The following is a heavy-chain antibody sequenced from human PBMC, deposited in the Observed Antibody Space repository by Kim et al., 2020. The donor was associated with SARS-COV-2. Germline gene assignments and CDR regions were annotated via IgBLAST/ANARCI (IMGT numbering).Heavy chain of an antibody. CDR1: GFTFSDYS. Sequence: GGSLRLSCAASGFTFSDYSMNWVRQAPGKGLEWVSSISSTSSHIYHAESVRGRFTISRDNARNSLYLQMNSLRAEDTAVYYFARGGLIYYYYAMDVWGQG. CDR2: ISSTSSHI. D-gene: IGHD3-16*01. J-gene: IGHJ6*02. CDR3: ARGGLIYYYYAMDV. V-gene: IGHV3-21*01.